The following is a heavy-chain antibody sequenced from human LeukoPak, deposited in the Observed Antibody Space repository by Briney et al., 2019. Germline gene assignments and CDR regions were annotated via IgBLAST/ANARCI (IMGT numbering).Heavy chain of an antibody. CDR1: GFTFSNYA. V-gene: IGHV3-23*01. D-gene: IGHD2-15*01. J-gene: IGHJ4*02. CDR2: ISDDGHST. CDR3: AKSQCSGGTCHSYLPYYFDY. Sequence: HPGGSLRLSCVVSGFTFSNYAMSCVSQAPGTGLQWVSSISDDGHSTYFADSVRGRFTLARDNSKNTLYLQMNSLRAEDTAIYYCAKSQCSGGTCHSYLPYYFDYWGQGTLVTVSS.